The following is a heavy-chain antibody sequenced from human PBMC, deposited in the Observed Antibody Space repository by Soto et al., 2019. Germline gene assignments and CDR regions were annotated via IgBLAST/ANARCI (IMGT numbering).Heavy chain of an antibody. V-gene: IGHV3-23*01. Sequence: EVHLLESGGGLVQPGGSLRLSCAASGFTFTSYAMSWVRQAAGKGLEWVSTLSGSGDSTYYADSVKGRFLISRDTLKNTLHLQINSLRAADTAVYYCAKGSSWDNYFYYGLDVWGQGTTVTVSS. CDR1: GFTFTSYA. J-gene: IGHJ6*02. D-gene: IGHD6-13*01. CDR3: AKGSSWDNYFYYGLDV. CDR2: LSGSGDST.